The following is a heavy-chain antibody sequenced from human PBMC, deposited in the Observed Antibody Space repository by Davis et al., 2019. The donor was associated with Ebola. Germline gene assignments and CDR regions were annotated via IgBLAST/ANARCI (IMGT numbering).Heavy chain of an antibody. J-gene: IGHJ4*02. Sequence: PGGSLRLSCEASGLTFRTYWMSWVRQAQGKGLEWVASIKQDGSAKHYVESVRGRFTISRDNAKNPLYLQMNSLRAEDTAAYHCTTYSTSSGGLEYWGQGTLVTVSS. CDR1: GLTFRTYW. CDR2: IKQDGSAK. CDR3: TTYSTSSGGLEY. D-gene: IGHD4-11*01. V-gene: IGHV3-7*01.